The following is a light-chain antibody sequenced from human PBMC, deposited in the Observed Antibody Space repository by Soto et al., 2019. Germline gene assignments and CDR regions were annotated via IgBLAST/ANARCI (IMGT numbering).Light chain of an antibody. CDR3: QQYRSSPIT. CDR1: QSVRSSY. J-gene: IGKJ5*01. Sequence: EIVLTQSPGTLSLSPGERATLSCRASQSVRSSYLAWYQQKPGQAPRLLIYGASSRATGIPDRFSGRGSGTDFTLTISRLEPEDFAVYYCQQYRSSPITFGQGTRLEIK. V-gene: IGKV3-20*01. CDR2: GAS.